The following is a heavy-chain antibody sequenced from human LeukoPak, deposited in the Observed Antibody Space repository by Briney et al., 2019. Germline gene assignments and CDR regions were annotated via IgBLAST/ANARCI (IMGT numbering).Heavy chain of an antibody. Sequence: EASMNVSCKASGYTFTGYYVHWVRQAPGQGREWVGWINPKSGYTEYAQKFNGRVTLTRDTSIATAYMDMSALATDDTAVYYCARDRGPSYDSGIYYQYYFQFWGQGTLVAVSS. CDR3: ARDRGPSYDSGIYYQYYFQF. CDR1: GYTFTGYY. V-gene: IGHV1-2*02. CDR2: INPKSGYT. D-gene: IGHD3-10*01. J-gene: IGHJ4*02.